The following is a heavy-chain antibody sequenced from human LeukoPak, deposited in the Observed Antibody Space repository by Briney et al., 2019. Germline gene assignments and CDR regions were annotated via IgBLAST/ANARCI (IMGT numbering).Heavy chain of an antibody. CDR3: AKDGDLLGYCSGGSCYSVLYYFDY. V-gene: IGHV3-30*18. CDR1: GFTFSSYG. D-gene: IGHD2-15*01. Sequence: PGGSLRLSCAASGFTFSSYGMHWVRQAPGKGLEWVAVISYDGSNKYYADSVKGRFTISRDNSKNTLYLQMNSLRAEDTAVYYCAKDGDLLGYCSGGSCYSVLYYFDYWGQGTLVTVSS. CDR2: ISYDGSNK. J-gene: IGHJ4*02.